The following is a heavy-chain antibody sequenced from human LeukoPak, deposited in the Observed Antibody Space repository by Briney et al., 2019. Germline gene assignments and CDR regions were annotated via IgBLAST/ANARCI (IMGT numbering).Heavy chain of an antibody. CDR1: GFTFSSYA. D-gene: IGHD3-22*01. V-gene: IGHV3-23*01. J-gene: IGHJ4*02. CDR3: ATDTMIVVVIGYFDY. Sequence: PGGSLRLSCAASGFTFSSYAMHWVRQAPGKGLEWVSAISGSGGSTYYADSVKGRFTISRDNSKNTLYLQMNSLRAEDTAVYYCATDTMIVVVIGYFDYWGQGTLVTVSS. CDR2: ISGSGGST.